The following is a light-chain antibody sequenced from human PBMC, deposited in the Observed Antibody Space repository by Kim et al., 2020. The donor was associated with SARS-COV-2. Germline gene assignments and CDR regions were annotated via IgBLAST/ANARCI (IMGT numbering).Light chain of an antibody. J-gene: IGKJ1*01. CDR1: QSVIRNY. CDR3: QQYGTAPWT. V-gene: IGKV3-20*01. CDR2: GAS. Sequence: SPGERATLSCRATQSVIRNYLAWYQQEPGQAPRLVISGASTRATGIPDRISGSGSGTDFTLTISRLEPEDFAVYFCQQYGTAPWTFGQGTKVDIK.